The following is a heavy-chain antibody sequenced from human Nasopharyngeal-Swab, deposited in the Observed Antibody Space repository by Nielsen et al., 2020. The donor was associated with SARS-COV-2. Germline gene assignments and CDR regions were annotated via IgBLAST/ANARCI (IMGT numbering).Heavy chain of an antibody. D-gene: IGHD2-8*02. CDR1: GFFFSTYA. Sequence: GESLKISCAASGFFFSTYAMAWVRQAPGKELEWVSGITGSGETTYYADSVKGRFTISRDNSKNTLYLQMNSLRAEDTAVYYCAKEGAVLGSSPFDPWGQGTLVTVSA. V-gene: IGHV3-23*01. CDR3: AKEGAVLGSSPFDP. J-gene: IGHJ5*02. CDR2: ITGSGETT.